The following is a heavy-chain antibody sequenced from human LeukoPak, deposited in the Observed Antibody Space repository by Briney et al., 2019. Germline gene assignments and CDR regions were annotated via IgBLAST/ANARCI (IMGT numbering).Heavy chain of an antibody. CDR3: AREAAVLIRGYFDY. V-gene: IGHV3-48*02. J-gene: IGHJ4*02. Sequence: GRSLRLSCAASGFTFSSYYMNWVRQAPGKGLEWVSYISSSSDTIYYTDSVKGRFTISRDNAKNSLYLQMNSLRDEDTAVYYCAREAAVLIRGYFDYWGQGTLVTVSS. D-gene: IGHD2-21*01. CDR1: GFTFSSYY. CDR2: ISSSSDTI.